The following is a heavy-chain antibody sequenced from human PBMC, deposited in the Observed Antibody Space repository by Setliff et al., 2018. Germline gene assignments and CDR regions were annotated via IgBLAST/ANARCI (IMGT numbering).Heavy chain of an antibody. J-gene: IGHJ4*02. D-gene: IGHD3-10*01. CDR3: ARQPSSGAYYNPRPYYFDY. CDR1: GGSISNYY. V-gene: IGHV4-59*08. Sequence: LSLTCTVSGGSISNYYWSWIRQPPGKGLEWIGFVHFGGDTNYNPSLKSRVTMSADTSNNQFSLNLRSVTAADTAVYFCARQPSSGAYYNPRPYYFDYWGQGTLVTVSS. CDR2: VHFGGDT.